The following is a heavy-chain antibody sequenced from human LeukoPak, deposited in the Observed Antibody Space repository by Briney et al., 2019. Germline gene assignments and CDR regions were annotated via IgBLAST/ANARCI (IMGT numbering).Heavy chain of an antibody. CDR3: ARGPLRTDVY. CDR1: GFTFSVSD. J-gene: IGHJ4*02. V-gene: IGHV3-7*05. CDR2: INQDGSEK. D-gene: IGHD2-8*01. Sequence: GGSLRLSCAASGFTFSVSDIHWVRQAPGKGLEWVTNINQDGSEKYYVDSVKGRFTISRDNAKNSLYLQMNSLRAEDTAVYYCARGPLRTDVYWGQGTLVTVSS.